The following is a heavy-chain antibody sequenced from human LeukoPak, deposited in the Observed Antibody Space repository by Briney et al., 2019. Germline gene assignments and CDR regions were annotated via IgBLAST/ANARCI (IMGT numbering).Heavy chain of an antibody. J-gene: IGHJ4*02. D-gene: IGHD4-17*01. V-gene: IGHV3-21*01. CDR1: GFTFSSYS. CDR3: ARGHEGFSGVTNY. Sequence: GGSLRLSCAASGFTFSSYSMNWVRQAPGKGLEWVSSTSSSSSYIYYADSVKGRSSISRDKRKNSLYLQMNCLRAEDTAVYYRARGHEGFSGVTNYWGQGSLLTASS. CDR2: TSSSSSYI.